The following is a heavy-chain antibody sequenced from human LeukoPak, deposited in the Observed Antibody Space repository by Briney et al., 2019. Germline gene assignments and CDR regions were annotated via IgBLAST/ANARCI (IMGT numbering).Heavy chain of an antibody. V-gene: IGHV3-30*04. CDR2: ISYDGSNK. J-gene: IGHJ4*02. Sequence: GGSLRLSCAASGFTFSSYAMHWVRQAPGKGLEWVAVISYDGSNKYYADSVKGRFTISRDNSKNTLYLQMNSLRAEDTAVYYCAKDRVKSSSLLDYWGQGTLVTVSS. D-gene: IGHD6-6*01. CDR3: AKDRVKSSSLLDY. CDR1: GFTFSSYA.